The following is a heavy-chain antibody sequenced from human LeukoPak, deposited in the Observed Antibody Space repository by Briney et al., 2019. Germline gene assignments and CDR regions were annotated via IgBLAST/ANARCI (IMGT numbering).Heavy chain of an antibody. CDR1: DFTFSSHW. Sequence: PRGSLRLSCAASDFTFSSHWMYWVRQAPGKGLVWVARLSGDGGTTRHADSVKGRFTISRDNAKNTLYLQMNSLGAEDTALYYCARGIASSRSVAIDLWGQGTLVAVSS. CDR3: ARGIASSRSVAIDL. D-gene: IGHD6-13*01. CDR2: LSGDGGTT. J-gene: IGHJ1*01. V-gene: IGHV3-74*01.